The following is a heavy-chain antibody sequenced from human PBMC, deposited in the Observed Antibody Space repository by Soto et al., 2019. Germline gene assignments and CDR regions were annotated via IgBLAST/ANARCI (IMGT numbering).Heavy chain of an antibody. CDR3: AREGYCSGGSCYSWRGGVYYYYYGMDV. CDR1: GSTFTSYG. V-gene: IGHV1-18*04. J-gene: IGHJ6*02. Sequence: ASVKVSCKASGSTFTSYGISWVRQAPGQGLEWMGWISVYNGNTNNAQKLQGRVTITTDTSTSTAYMELRSLRSDDTAVYYCAREGYCSGGSCYSWRGGVYYYYYGMDVWGQGTTATVSS. CDR2: ISVYNGNT. D-gene: IGHD2-15*01.